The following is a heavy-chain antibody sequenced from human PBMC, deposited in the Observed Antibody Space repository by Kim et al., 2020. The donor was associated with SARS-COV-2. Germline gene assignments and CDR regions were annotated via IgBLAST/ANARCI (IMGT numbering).Heavy chain of an antibody. D-gene: IGHD6-13*01. CDR3: ARRGTSWYSQIDY. CDR2: ITSSSTYT. V-gene: IGHV3-11*03. Sequence: GGSLRLSCAASGFTFSDYYMSWIRQAPGKGXEWVSYITSSSTYTNYADSVKGRFTISRDNAGNSLYLQMNTLRAEDTAVYYCARRGTSWYSQIDYWGQGTLVTVSX. CDR1: GFTFSDYY. J-gene: IGHJ4*02.